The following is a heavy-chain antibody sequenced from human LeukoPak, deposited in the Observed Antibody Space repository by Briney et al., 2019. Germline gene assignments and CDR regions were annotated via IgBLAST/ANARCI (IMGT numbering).Heavy chain of an antibody. CDR3: ATGRYQLLYDWFDP. CDR2: FDPEDGET. V-gene: IGHV1-24*01. CDR1: GYTLTELS. J-gene: IGHJ5*02. Sequence: ASVKVSCKVPGYTLTELSMHWVRQAPGKGLEWMGGFDPEDGETIYAQKFQGRVTMTEDTSTDTAYMELSSLRSEDTAVYYCATGRYQLLYDWFDPWGQGTLVTISS. D-gene: IGHD2-2*02.